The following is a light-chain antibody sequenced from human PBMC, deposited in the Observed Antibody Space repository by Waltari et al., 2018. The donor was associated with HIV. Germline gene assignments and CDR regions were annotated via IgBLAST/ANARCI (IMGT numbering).Light chain of an antibody. CDR1: SSDVGRYNY. J-gene: IGLJ2*01. CDR3: TSYTSSRTVV. CDR2: DVS. Sequence: QSALTQPASVSGSPGQSITLSCTGASSDVGRYNYVSWYQHHPGKAPKLIIYDVSNRPSGVSNRFSGSKSGTTASLTISGLPAEDEADYYCTSYTSSRTVVFGGGTKLTVL. V-gene: IGLV2-14*03.